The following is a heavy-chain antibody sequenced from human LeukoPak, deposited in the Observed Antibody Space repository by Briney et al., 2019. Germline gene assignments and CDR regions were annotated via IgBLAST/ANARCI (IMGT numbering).Heavy chain of an antibody. D-gene: IGHD5-24*01. CDR2: IKQDGSEK. Sequence: PGGSLRFSCAASGFTFSSYWMSWVRQAPGKGLEWVANIKQDGSEKYYVDSVKGRFTISRDNAKNSLYLQMNSLRAEDTAVYYCARVGDSRDGYNYAADFGYWGQGTLVTVSS. V-gene: IGHV3-7*01. CDR1: GFTFSSYW. J-gene: IGHJ4*02. CDR3: ARVGDSRDGYNYAADFGY.